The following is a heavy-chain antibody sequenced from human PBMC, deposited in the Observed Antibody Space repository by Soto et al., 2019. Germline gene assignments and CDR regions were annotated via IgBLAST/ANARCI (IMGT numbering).Heavy chain of an antibody. D-gene: IGHD3-10*01. Sequence: QVQLVQSGAEVKKPGSSVKVSCKASGGTFRSDTINWVRQAPGQGLEWMGGVIPTFGTTNYAQKSQGRVTITADESMITAYMELRSLRSEDTAVYYRARGRGPNWFDPWGQGTLVTVSS. CDR3: ARGRGPNWFDP. V-gene: IGHV1-69*12. CDR2: VIPTFGTT. CDR1: GGTFRSDT. J-gene: IGHJ5*02.